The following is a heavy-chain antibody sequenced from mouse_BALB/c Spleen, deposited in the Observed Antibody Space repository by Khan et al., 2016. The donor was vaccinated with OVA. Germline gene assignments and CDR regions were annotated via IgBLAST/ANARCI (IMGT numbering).Heavy chain of an antibody. Sequence: QVQLKEAGPELVKPGASVKISCKASGYTFTAYDINWVRQRPGQGPEWIGRIYPGDGSNEDNEGVKGTATVNADTSSNTAYMQLSSLTSEKSAVYFCAREGLRGVAIDYWGQGTSVSVSS. J-gene: IGHJ4*01. D-gene: IGHD2-4*01. CDR2: IYPGDGSN. CDR3: AREGLRGVAIDY. CDR1: GYTFTAYD. V-gene: IGHV1S56*01.